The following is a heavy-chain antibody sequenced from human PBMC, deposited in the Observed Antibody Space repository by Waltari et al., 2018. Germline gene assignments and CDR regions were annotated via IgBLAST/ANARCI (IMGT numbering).Heavy chain of an antibody. V-gene: IGHV4-31*03. CDR2: IYYSGST. CDR3: ARGAPHWSAAIWFDP. J-gene: IGHJ5*02. Sequence: QVQLQESGPGLVKPSQTLSLTCTVSGGSISSGGYYWSWIRQHPGKGLEWIGYIYYSGSTYYNPALKSRVTVSVDTSKNQFSLKLSSVTAADTAVYYCARGAPHWSAAIWFDPWGQGTLVTVSS. CDR1: GGSISSGGYY. D-gene: IGHD2-2*01.